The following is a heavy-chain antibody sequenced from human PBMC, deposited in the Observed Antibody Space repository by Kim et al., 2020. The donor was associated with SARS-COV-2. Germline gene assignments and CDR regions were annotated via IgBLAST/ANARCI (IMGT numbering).Heavy chain of an antibody. V-gene: IGHV3-7*03. CDR2: INLDGSHK. D-gene: IGHD3-16*01. CDR3: ARGRGRFEF. Sequence: GGSLRLSCIVSGFSLRNNWMTWVRQAPGKGLEWVANINLDGSHKYYMDSVRGRFNISRANAKNSLFLQMNNLRAEDTAVYFCARGRGRFEFWGQGVAVIVSP. CDR1: GFSLRNNW. J-gene: IGHJ4*02.